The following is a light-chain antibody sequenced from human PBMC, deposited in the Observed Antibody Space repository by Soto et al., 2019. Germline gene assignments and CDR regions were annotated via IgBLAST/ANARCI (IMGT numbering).Light chain of an antibody. V-gene: IGLV1-40*01. Sequence: QSALTQPPSVSGAPGQRVTISCTGSSSNFGAGYEVHWYKQVPGAAPTLVIFNNLNRPSGVPERFSGSKSGTSAPLVISGLQAEDEADYYCQSFDSSLRVYVFGSGTKLTVL. CDR2: NNL. CDR3: QSFDSSLRVYV. J-gene: IGLJ1*01. CDR1: SSNFGAGYE.